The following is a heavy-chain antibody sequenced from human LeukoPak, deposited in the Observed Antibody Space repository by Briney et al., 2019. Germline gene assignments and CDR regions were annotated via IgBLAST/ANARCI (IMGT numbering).Heavy chain of an antibody. D-gene: IGHD1-26*01. CDR3: TSTGILGATTGVGLFDF. V-gene: IGHV3-20*04. CDR1: GFTFDDYG. Sequence: GGSLRLSCAASGFTFDDYGMSWVRHAPGKGLEWVSGINWNGGSTNYADSVKGRFTISRDNAKNSLYLQMNSLRDEDTALYYCTSTGILGATTGVGLFDFWGQGTLVTVSS. J-gene: IGHJ4*02. CDR2: INWNGGST.